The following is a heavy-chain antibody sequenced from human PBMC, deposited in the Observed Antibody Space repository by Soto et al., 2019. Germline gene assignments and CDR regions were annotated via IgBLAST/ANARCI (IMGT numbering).Heavy chain of an antibody. CDR2: ISYDGSNK. CDR1: GFTFSSYG. CDR3: AQSWGYNAALDY. Sequence: QVQLVESGGGVVQPGRSLRLSCAASGFTFSSYGMHWVRQAPGKGLEWVAVISYDGSNKYYADSVKGRFTISRDNSKNTLYLQMNSLRAEDTAVYHCAQSWGYNAALDYWGQGTLVTVSS. V-gene: IGHV3-30*03. D-gene: IGHD3-10*01. J-gene: IGHJ4*02.